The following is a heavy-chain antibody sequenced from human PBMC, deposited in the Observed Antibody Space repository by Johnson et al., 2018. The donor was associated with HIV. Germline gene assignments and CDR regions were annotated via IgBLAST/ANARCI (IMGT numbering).Heavy chain of an antibody. J-gene: IGHJ3*02. CDR2: INWNGGST. D-gene: IGHD3-22*01. CDR3: ARVGDRAMIVGGTDAFDI. Sequence: VQLVESGGGVVRPGGSLRLSCAASGFTFDDYGMSWVRQAPGKGLEWVSGINWNGGSTGYADSVKDRFTISRDNAKNSLYLQMNSLRAEDTALYYCARVGDRAMIVGGTDAFDIWGQGTMVTVSS. CDR1: GFTFDDYG. V-gene: IGHV3-20*04.